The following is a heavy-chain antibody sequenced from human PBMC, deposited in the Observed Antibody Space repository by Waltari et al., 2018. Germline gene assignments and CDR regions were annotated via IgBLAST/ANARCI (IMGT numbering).Heavy chain of an antibody. J-gene: IGHJ4*02. V-gene: IGHV3-53*01. D-gene: IGHD6-19*01. CDR2: IYSGGRT. CDR3: ARSLSSGWASGYFDY. Sequence: EVQLVESGGGLIQPVWSLSLSCAASGFTVSSNYLSWVRQAPGKGLELVSVIYSGGRTYYADSVKGRFTISRDNSKNTLYLQMNSLRAEDTAVYYWARSLSSGWASGYFDYWGQGTLVTVSS. CDR1: GFTVSSNY.